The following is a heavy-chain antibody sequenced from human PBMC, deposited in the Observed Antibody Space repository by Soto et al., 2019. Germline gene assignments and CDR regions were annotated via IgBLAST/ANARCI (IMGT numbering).Heavy chain of an antibody. V-gene: IGHV4-34*01. CDR3: ARGGMGGNEDRDI. CDR2: INHSGST. CDR1: GESFSGYY. Sequence: SGTPELTCAVYGESFSGYYWSWIRQPPGKGLEWIGEINHSGSTNYNPSLKSRVTISVDTSKNQFSLKLSSVTAADTAGEYWARGGMGGNEDRDIWGQGKRVT. D-gene: IGHD2-15*01. J-gene: IGHJ3*02.